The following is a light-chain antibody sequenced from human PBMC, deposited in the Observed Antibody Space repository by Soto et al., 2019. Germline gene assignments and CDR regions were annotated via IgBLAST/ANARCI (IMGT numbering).Light chain of an antibody. CDR2: GAS. CDR1: QRVSSN. V-gene: IGKV3-15*01. CDR3: QQYHNWPLT. J-gene: IGKJ1*01. Sequence: EIVMTQCPATLSVSPGERATLSCRASQRVSSNLAWYQQKPGQAPRLLIYGASTRATGIPARFSGSGAGTEFTLTISSLQSEDFAVYYCQQYHNWPLTFGPGTKVDIK.